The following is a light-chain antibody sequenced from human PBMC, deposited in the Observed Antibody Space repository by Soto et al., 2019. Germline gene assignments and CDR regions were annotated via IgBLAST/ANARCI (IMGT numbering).Light chain of an antibody. CDR3: QQYETDET. CDR1: QSISNW. V-gene: IGKV1-5*01. CDR2: HAS. Sequence: DIQLTQSPSTLPASVGDRVTITCRASQSISNWLAWYHQKPGTAPKLLIYHASTLESGVPSRFSGSGSGTKFTLTIASLQPDDFATYYCQQYETDETFGQGTKVDI. J-gene: IGKJ1*01.